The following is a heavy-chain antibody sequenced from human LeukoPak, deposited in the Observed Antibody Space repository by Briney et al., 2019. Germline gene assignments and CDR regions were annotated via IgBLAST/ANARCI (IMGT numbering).Heavy chain of an antibody. CDR2: IKYDGNEE. V-gene: IGHV3-7*01. CDR1: GGSISSSSYY. Sequence: PSETLSLTCTVSGGSISSSSYYWGWIRQPPGKGLEWVANIKYDGNEEYYVDSVRGRFTISRDNAKNSLYLQLNSLRVEDTAVYYCKSGGAAPGSFDYWGQGTLVTV. CDR3: KSGGAAPGSFDY. D-gene: IGHD1-1*01. J-gene: IGHJ4*02.